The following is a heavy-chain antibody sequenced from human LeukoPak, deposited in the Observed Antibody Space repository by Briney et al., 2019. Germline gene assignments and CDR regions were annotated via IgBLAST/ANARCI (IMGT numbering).Heavy chain of an antibody. V-gene: IGHV3-7*03. Sequence: GGSLRLSCVASGFTFSSYWMSWVRQAPGKGLEWVANIKQDGSEKYYVDSVKGRFTISRDNAKNSLYLQMNSLRAEDTAVYYCAREVPSYCSGGSCYGYYYYYYGMDVWGQGTTVTVSS. CDR1: GFTFSSYW. D-gene: IGHD2-15*01. CDR2: IKQDGSEK. CDR3: AREVPSYCSGGSCYGYYYYYYGMDV. J-gene: IGHJ6*02.